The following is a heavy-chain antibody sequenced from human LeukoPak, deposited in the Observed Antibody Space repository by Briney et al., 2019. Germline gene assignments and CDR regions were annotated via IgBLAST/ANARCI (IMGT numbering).Heavy chain of an antibody. V-gene: IGHV1-18*01. Sequence: ASVKVSCKASGYTFTSYGIGWVRQAPGQGLEWMGWISAYNGNTNYAQKLQGRVTMTTDTSTSTAYMELRSLRSDDTAVYYCARDAYCGGDCYWYFDYWGQGTLVTVSS. J-gene: IGHJ4*02. CDR3: ARDAYCGGDCYWYFDY. D-gene: IGHD2-21*02. CDR1: GYTFTSYG. CDR2: ISAYNGNT.